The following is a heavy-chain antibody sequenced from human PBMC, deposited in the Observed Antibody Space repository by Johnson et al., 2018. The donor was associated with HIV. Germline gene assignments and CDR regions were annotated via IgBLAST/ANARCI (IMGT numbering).Heavy chain of an antibody. D-gene: IGHD1-26*01. CDR3: AKSGYSGSYDRMGAFDI. CDR2: IWYDGSNK. J-gene: IGHJ3*02. V-gene: IGHV3-33*06. Sequence: MHWVRQAPGKGLEWVAVIWYDGSNKYYADSVKGRFTISRDNSKNTLYLQMNSLRAEDTAVYYCAKSGYSGSYDRMGAFDIWGQGTMVTVSS.